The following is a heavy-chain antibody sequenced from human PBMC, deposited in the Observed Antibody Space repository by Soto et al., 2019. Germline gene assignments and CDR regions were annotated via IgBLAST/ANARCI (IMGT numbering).Heavy chain of an antibody. Sequence: QVQLVQSGAEVKKPGSSMKVSCKTSGGTFRSYVISWVRQAPGQGLEWMGGIIPIFGTANYAQKFQGRVTITADESTRTAYMELSSLRSEDTAVYYCARRSYYASSGYWDWYFDLWGRGTLVTVSS. D-gene: IGHD3-22*01. CDR1: GGTFRSYV. CDR3: ARRSYYASSGYWDWYFDL. J-gene: IGHJ2*01. CDR2: IIPIFGTA. V-gene: IGHV1-69*12.